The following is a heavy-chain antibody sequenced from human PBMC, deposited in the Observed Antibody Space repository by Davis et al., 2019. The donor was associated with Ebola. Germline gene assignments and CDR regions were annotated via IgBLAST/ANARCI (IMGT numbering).Heavy chain of an antibody. CDR3: ATDNWGPAL. V-gene: IGHV3-74*01. J-gene: IGHJ4*02. CDR1: GFSFSSFW. CDR2: ITGDGTGA. D-gene: IGHD7-27*01. Sequence: GESLKISCAASGFSFSSFWIHWVRQGPGKGLMWVARITGDGTGATYADSVKGRFTISRDNARNSFYLQMNSLRVEDTAVYYCATDNWGPALWGQGTLLTVSS.